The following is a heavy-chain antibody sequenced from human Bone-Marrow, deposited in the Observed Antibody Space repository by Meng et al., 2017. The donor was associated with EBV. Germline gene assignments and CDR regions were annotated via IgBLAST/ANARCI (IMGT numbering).Heavy chain of an antibody. J-gene: IGHJ4*02. Sequence: QLQLQESGPGQVKPSETLSLTCTVSGGSISSYYWSWIRQPPGKGLEWIGYIYYSGSTNYNPSLKSRVTISVDTSKNQFSLKLSSVTAADTAVYYCARARVDTALDYYFDYWGQGTLVTVAS. V-gene: IGHV4-59*01. CDR1: GGSISSYY. CDR2: IYYSGST. CDR3: ARARVDTALDYYFDY. D-gene: IGHD5-18*01.